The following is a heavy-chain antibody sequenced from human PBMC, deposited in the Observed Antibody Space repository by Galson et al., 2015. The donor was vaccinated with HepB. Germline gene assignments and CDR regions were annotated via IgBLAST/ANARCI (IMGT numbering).Heavy chain of an antibody. CDR2: IYTSGNT. V-gene: IGHV4-61*02. CDR3: VRGSLLRYFDY. D-gene: IGHD1-26*01. J-gene: IGHJ4*02. Sequence: TLSLTCTVSGGSINLGRYYWSWIRQPAGQGLEWIGRIYTSGNTDYNPSLKSRVTMSVDTSKNQFSLRLTSVTAADTAVYYCVRGSLLRYFDYWGQGTLVTVSS. CDR1: GGSINLGRYY.